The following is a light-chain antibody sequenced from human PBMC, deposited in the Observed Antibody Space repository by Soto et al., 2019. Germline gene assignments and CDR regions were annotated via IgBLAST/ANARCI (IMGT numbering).Light chain of an antibody. CDR3: QQYGSSLSIT. CDR1: QSVSSK. V-gene: IGKV3-15*01. J-gene: IGKJ5*01. CDR2: GAS. Sequence: EIAMTQSPATLSGSPGERSTLSCSASQSVSSKLAWYQQKPGQAPRLLIYGASTRATGIPARFSGSGSGTDFTLTISRLEPEDFAVYCCQQYGSSLSITFGQGTRLEIK.